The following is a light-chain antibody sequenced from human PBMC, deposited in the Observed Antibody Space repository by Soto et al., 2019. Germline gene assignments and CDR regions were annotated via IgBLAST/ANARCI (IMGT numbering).Light chain of an antibody. CDR1: QSVSNY. Sequence: EIVLTQSPATLSLSPGDRATLSCRASQSVSNYLAWYQQKPGQAPRLLIYAASNRATGIPARFSGSGSRTDFTLTISSLEPEDFAVYYCQQRSNWPFTFGPGTEVDIK. CDR2: AAS. V-gene: IGKV3-11*01. CDR3: QQRSNWPFT. J-gene: IGKJ3*01.